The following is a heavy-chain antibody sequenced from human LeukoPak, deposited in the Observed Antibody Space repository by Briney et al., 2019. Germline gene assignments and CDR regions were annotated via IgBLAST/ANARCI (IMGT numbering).Heavy chain of an antibody. V-gene: IGHV3-30*18. D-gene: IGHD6-19*01. Sequence: PGGSLRLSCVPPLYTPCGPGIQGPRQAPGKGLEWVAVISYDGGIEYYTDSVKGRFTISRDNPKNTLYLKMKSLSAEDTAIYYCGKDRHFQPSGWVEHWGQGTLVTVSS. CDR1: LYTPCGPG. J-gene: IGHJ1*01. CDR3: GKDRHFQPSGWVEH. CDR2: ISYDGGIE.